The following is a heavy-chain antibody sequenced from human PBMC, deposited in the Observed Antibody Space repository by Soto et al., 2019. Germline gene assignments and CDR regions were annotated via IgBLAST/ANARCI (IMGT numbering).Heavy chain of an antibody. V-gene: IGHV3-30*18. J-gene: IGHJ4*02. CDR2: ISYEGSKK. D-gene: IGHD1-26*01. CDR1: GFTFSSYA. Sequence: QVQLVESGGGVVQPGRSLRLSCAASGFTFSSYAMHWVRQAPGKGLEWVALISYEGSKKYYADSVKGRLTISRDNSKNTLSLQMDSLRAEDTAVYYCAKVVYSWSYCGSDYWGQGTLVTVSS. CDR3: AKVVYSWSYCGSDY.